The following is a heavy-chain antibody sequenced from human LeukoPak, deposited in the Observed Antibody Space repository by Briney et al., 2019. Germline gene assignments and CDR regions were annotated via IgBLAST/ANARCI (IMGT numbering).Heavy chain of an antibody. CDR3: ASRGDDSGYDPGIYYYYMDV. CDR1: GGSISSYY. CDR2: IYYSGST. J-gene: IGHJ6*03. V-gene: IGHV4-59*08. Sequence: SETLSLTCTVSGGSISSYYWSWIRQPPGKGLEWIGYIYYSGSTNYNPSLKSRVTISVDTSKNQFSLKLSSVTAADTAVYYCASRGDDSGYDPGIYYYYMDVWGKGTTVTISS. D-gene: IGHD5-12*01.